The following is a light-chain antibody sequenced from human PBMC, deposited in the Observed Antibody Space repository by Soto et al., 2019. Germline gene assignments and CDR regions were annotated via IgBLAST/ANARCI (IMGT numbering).Light chain of an antibody. V-gene: IGKV1-27*01. Sequence: DTQMTQSPSSLSASVGDRVTITCRASQGIYNYLAWYQQKPGKVTKILIYAASSLVSGVPSRFSGSGSGTDFTLTISSLQPEDVATYYCQKCNSAPFTFGPGTKVDIK. CDR2: AAS. CDR3: QKCNSAPFT. CDR1: QGIYNY. J-gene: IGKJ3*01.